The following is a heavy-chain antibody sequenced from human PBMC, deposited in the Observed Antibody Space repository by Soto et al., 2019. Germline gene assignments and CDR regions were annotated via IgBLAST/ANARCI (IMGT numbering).Heavy chain of an antibody. J-gene: IGHJ4*02. D-gene: IGHD3-16*01. CDR3: AREVGRGSGSSYLDY. Sequence: EVQLVESGGGLVQPGGSLRLSCAASGFTFSMYWMHWVRQAPGKGLLWVSRINGDGTDTTYADSVKGRFTISRDNAKNTVYLQMNGLRAEDTAVYYWAREVGRGSGSSYLDYWGQETLVTVSS. CDR2: INGDGTDT. V-gene: IGHV3-74*03. CDR1: GFTFSMYW.